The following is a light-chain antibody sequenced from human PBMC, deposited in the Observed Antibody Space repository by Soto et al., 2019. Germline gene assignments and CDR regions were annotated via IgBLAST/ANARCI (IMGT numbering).Light chain of an antibody. CDR3: QHYGTSVWT. CDR2: GAS. J-gene: IGKJ1*01. V-gene: IGKV3-20*01. CDR1: QSFSSTY. Sequence: EIVLTQSPGTLSLSPGERATLSCRASQSFSSTYLAWYQQKPGQAPRLLISGASSRATGIPDRFSGSGSGTDFTLTISRLEPEDFAVYYCQHYGTSVWTFGQGTKVDI.